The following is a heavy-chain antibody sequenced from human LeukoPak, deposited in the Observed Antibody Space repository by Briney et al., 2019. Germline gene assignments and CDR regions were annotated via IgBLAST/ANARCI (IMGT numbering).Heavy chain of an antibody. D-gene: IGHD5-18*01. V-gene: IGHV3-7*01. J-gene: IGHJ4*02. CDR2: IERDGSEK. Sequence: PGRSLRLSCAASGFTFSNYWMSWVRQAPGKGLEWVANIERDGSEKYYVDSVKGRFIISRDNAKNALYLQMNSLRVEDTAVYYCARDRGYFYWGQGTLVTVSS. CDR3: ARDRGYFY. CDR1: GFTFSNYW.